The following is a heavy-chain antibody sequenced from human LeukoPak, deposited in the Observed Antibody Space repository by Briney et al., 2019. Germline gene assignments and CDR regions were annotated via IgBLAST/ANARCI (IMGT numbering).Heavy chain of an antibody. CDR1: GYSISSGFY. J-gene: IGHJ4*02. D-gene: IGHD3-22*01. CDR3: AKVITMIVVANDY. CDR2: VHHGGSS. Sequence: SETLSLICTVSGYSISSGFYWGWIRQPPGKGLEWIGNVHHGGSSYYNPSLKSRVTISVDTSKNQFSLNLYSVTAADTAVYYCAKVITMIVVANDYWGQGTLVTVSS. V-gene: IGHV4-38-2*02.